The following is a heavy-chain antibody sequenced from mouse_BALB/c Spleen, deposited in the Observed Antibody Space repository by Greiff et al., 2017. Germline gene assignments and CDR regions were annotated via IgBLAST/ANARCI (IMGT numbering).Heavy chain of an antibody. CDR3: ARPPDGYDWAY. V-gene: IGHV4-1*02. J-gene: IGHJ3*01. CDR2: INPDSSTI. CDR1: GFDFSRYW. D-gene: IGHD2-2*01. Sequence: EVQLQQSGGGLVQPGGSLKLSCAASGFDFSRYWMSWVRQAPGKGLEWIGEINPDSSTINYTPSLKDKFIISRDNAKNTLYLQMSKVRSEDTALYYCARPPDGYDWAYWGQGTLVTVSA.